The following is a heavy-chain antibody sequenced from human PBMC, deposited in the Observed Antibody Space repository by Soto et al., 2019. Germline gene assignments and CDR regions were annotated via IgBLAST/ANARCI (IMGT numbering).Heavy chain of an antibody. J-gene: IGHJ6*02. D-gene: IGHD3-3*01. CDR3: ARRVGVVIGYGMDV. Sequence: QVQLQESGPGLVKPSQTLSLTCTVSGGSISSGXXXWSXIRQHPGKGLEWIGFIYYSGITHYNPSLKSRLTISVDTSQNQFSLKLSSVTAADTAVYYCARRVGVVIGYGMDVWGQGTTVTVSS. V-gene: IGHV4-31*03. CDR2: IYYSGIT. CDR1: GGSISSGXXX.